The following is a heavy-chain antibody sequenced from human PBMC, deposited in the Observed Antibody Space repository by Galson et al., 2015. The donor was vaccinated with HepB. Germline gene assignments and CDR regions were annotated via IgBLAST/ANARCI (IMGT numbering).Heavy chain of an antibody. V-gene: IGHV3-66*01. J-gene: IGHJ6*02. CDR2: IYSGGST. Sequence: SLRLSCAASGFTGSSNYLSWVRQAPGKGLEWVSVIYSGGSTYYADSVKGRFTIYRDKSKNTLYLQMNSLRAEDTAVYYCARAILSLRIAVAGPVYGMDVWGQGTTVTVSS. CDR1: GFTGSSNY. D-gene: IGHD6-19*01. CDR3: ARAILSLRIAVAGPVYGMDV.